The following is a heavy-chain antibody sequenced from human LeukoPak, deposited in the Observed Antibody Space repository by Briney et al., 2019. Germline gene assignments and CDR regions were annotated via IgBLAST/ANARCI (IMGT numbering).Heavy chain of an antibody. CDR3: AKWGDYDVLTGYYDPDY. J-gene: IGHJ4*02. D-gene: IGHD3-9*01. V-gene: IGHV3-23*01. Sequence: GASLRLSCVASGFTFSNYAMSWVRQAPGKGLEWVSAITGSGGITYYADSVEGRFTISRDNSKNTLYLQMNSLRAEDTAVYYCAKWGDYDVLTGYYDPDYWGQGTLVTVSS. CDR1: GFTFSNYA. CDR2: ITGSGGIT.